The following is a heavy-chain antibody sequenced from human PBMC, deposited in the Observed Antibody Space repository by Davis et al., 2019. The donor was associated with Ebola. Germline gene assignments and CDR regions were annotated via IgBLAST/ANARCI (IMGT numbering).Heavy chain of an antibody. CDR2: ISYDGSNK. CDR3: AKTEDSSGI. J-gene: IGHJ3*02. D-gene: IGHD3-22*01. CDR1: GFTFSSYA. V-gene: IGHV3-30-3*02. Sequence: GESLKISCAASGFTFSSYAMHWVRQAPGKGLEWVAVISYDGSNKYYADSVKGRFTISRDNSKNTLYLQMNSLRAEDTAVYYCAKTEDSSGIWGQGTMVTVSS.